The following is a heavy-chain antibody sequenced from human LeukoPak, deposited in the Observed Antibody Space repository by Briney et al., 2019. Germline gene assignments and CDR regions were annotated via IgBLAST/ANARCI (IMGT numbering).Heavy chain of an antibody. D-gene: IGHD1/OR15-1a*01. CDR2: ISGSGGST. V-gene: IGHV3-23*01. CDR3: AKETTYGGANYYYYMDV. CDR1: GFTFSSYA. J-gene: IGHJ6*03. Sequence: GGSLRLSCAASGFTFSSYAMSWVRQAPGKGLEWVSAISGSGGSTYYADSVKGRFTISRDNSKNTLYLQMNSLRAEDTAVYFCAKETTYGGANYYYYMDVWGKGTTVTVSS.